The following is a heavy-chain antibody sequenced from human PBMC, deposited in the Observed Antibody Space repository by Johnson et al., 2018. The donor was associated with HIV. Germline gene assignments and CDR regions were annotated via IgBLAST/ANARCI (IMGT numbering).Heavy chain of an antibody. J-gene: IGHJ3*02. CDR1: AFAFSDSA. CDR3: ARDRGAARDAFDI. V-gene: IGHV3-53*04. D-gene: IGHD6-6*01. Sequence: VQLVESGGDLVQPGGSLKLSCAASAFAFSDSAIHWVRQASGKGLEWVSVIYNGDSIYYADSVRGRFTISGDNSKNTVYLQMNSLRAEDTAVYYCARDRGAARDAFDIWGQGTIVTVSS. CDR2: IYNGDSI.